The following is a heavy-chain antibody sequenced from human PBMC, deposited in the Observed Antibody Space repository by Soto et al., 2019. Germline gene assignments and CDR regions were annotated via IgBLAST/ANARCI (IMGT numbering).Heavy chain of an antibody. Sequence: PGGSLRLSCAASGFTFSDYYMSWIRQAPGKGLEWVSYISSSGSTTYYADSVKGRFTISRDTSKNTLFLQMNSLRAEDTAVYYCAKPLVGSGWYLDFACWGQGALVTVSS. CDR2: ISSSGSTT. D-gene: IGHD6-19*01. CDR1: GFTFSDYY. V-gene: IGHV3-11*01. CDR3: AKPLVGSGWYLDFAC. J-gene: IGHJ4*02.